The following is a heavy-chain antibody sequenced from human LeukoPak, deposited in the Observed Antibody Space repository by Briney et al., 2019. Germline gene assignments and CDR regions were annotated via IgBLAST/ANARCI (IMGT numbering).Heavy chain of an antibody. CDR1: GGSISSYY. CDR3: AGGIYDFWSGYYHAQYYYYMDV. V-gene: IGHV4-4*09. Sequence: SETLSLTCTVSGGSISSYYWSWIRQPPGKGLEWIGYIYTSGSTNYNPSLKSRVTISVDTSKNQFSLKLSYATAADTAVYYCAGGIYDFWSGYYHAQYYYYMDVWGKGTTVTVSS. J-gene: IGHJ6*03. CDR2: IYTSGST. D-gene: IGHD3-3*01.